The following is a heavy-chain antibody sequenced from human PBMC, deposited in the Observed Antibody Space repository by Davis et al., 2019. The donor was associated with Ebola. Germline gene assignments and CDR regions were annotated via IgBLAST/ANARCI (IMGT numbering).Heavy chain of an antibody. CDR3: ARDAVETHIAAAFAFSYGMDV. CDR2: INHSGST. D-gene: IGHD6-13*01. J-gene: IGHJ6*02. V-gene: IGHV4-34*01. Sequence: MPSETLSLTCAVYGGSFSGYYWSWIRQPPGKGLEWIGEINHSGSTNYNPSLKSRVTISVDTSKNQFSLKLSSVTAADTAVYYCARDAVETHIAAAFAFSYGMDVWGQGTTVTVSS. CDR1: GGSFSGYY.